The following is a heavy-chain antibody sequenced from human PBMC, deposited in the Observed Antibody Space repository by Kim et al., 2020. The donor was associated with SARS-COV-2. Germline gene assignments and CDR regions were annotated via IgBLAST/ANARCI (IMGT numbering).Heavy chain of an antibody. CDR3: AKGCSSASCYSFDY. V-gene: IGHV3-23*01. Sequence: GGSLRLSCAASGFTFSNFAMSWVRQAPGKGLEWVSAIVGSGGNTYYADSVKGRFTVSRDNSKNTLYLQMNSLRVEDTAIHYCAKGCSSASCYSFDYWGQGALVTVSS. J-gene: IGHJ4*02. D-gene: IGHD3-10*01. CDR2: IVGSGGNT. CDR1: GFTFSNFA.